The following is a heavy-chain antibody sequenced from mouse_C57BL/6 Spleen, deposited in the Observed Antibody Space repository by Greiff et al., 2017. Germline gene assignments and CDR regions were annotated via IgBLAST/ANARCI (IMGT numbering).Heavy chain of an antibody. CDR2: IWTGGGT. CDR1: GFSLTSYA. Sequence: VKLVESGPGLVAPSQSLSITCTVSGFSLTSYAISWVRQPPGQGLEWLGVIWTGGGTNYNSALTSRLSISKDNSKSKSFLKMNSLQTDDTARDYCARNAYGYDGWYFDVWGTGTTVTVSS. CDR3: ARNAYGYDGWYFDV. J-gene: IGHJ1*03. D-gene: IGHD2-2*01. V-gene: IGHV2-9-1*01.